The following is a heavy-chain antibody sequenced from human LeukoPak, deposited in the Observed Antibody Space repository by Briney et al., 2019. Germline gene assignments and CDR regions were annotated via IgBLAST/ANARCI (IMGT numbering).Heavy chain of an antibody. CDR1: GFTFSSYS. V-gene: IGHV3-21*01. D-gene: IGHD3-22*01. J-gene: IGHJ6*03. CDR3: ARCYYDSSGYYALYYMDV. CDR2: ISSSSSYI. Sequence: GGSLRLSCAASGFTFSSYSMNWVRQAPGKGLEWVSSISSSSSYIYYADSVKGRFTISRDNAKNSLYLQMNSLRAEDTAVYYCARCYYDSSGYYALYYMDVWGKGTTVTISS.